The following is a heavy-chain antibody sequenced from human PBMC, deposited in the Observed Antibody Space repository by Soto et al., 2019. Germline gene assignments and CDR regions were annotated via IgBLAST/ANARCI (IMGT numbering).Heavy chain of an antibody. J-gene: IGHJ4*02. CDR3: ARSPTFYNYVWGNSTY. V-gene: IGHV4-34*01. CDR1: GASFSPYH. D-gene: IGHD3-16*01. Sequence: PSETLSLTCAIYGASFSPYHWSWIRQSPGKGLEWIGEVNLSGNTYYNPSFKTRVTMSVDASKNQFSLKMGSLTAADTAIYYCARSPTFYNYVWGNSTYWGQGAPVTVSS. CDR2: VNLSGNT.